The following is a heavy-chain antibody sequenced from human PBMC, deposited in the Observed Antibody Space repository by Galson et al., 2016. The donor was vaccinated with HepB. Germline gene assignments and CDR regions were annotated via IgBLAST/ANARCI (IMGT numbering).Heavy chain of an antibody. V-gene: IGHV6-1*01. J-gene: IGHJ4*02. CDR1: GDSVSSNSAA. CDR3: ARMEGYGSNWYNFDS. Sequence: CAISGDSVSSNSAAWSWIRQSPSRGLEWLGRTYYRSRWYNDYAVSVKSRITINPDTSKNQFSLQLNSVTPEETAVYYCARMEGYGSNWYNFDSWGQGTPVTVSS. D-gene: IGHD6-13*01. CDR2: TYYRSRWYN.